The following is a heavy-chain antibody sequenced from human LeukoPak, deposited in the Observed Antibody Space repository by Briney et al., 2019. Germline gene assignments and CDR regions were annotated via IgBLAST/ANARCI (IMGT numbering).Heavy chain of an antibody. CDR1: GGSISSGSYY. CDR2: IYTSGST. D-gene: IGHD6-6*01. Sequence: SETLSLTCTVSGGSISSGSYYWSWIRQPAGKGLEWIGRIYTSGSTNYNPSLKSRVTISVDTSKNQFPLKLSSVTAADTAVYYCARVAARPLAAFDIWGQGTMVTVSS. CDR3: ARVAARPLAAFDI. J-gene: IGHJ3*02. V-gene: IGHV4-61*02.